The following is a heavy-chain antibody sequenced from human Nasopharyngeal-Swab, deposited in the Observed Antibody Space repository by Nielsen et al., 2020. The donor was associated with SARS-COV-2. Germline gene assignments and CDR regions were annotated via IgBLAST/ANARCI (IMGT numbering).Heavy chain of an antibody. J-gene: IGHJ4*02. Sequence: SETLSLTCAIYGEPSSGYYWSWIRQHPGKGLEWIGYIYYSGSTYYNPSLKSRVTISVDTSKNQFSLKLSSVTAADTAVYYCARATTVTPDFDYWGQGTLVTVSS. CDR3: ARATTVTPDFDY. D-gene: IGHD4-17*01. CDR1: GEPSSGYY. V-gene: IGHV4-31*11. CDR2: IYYSGST.